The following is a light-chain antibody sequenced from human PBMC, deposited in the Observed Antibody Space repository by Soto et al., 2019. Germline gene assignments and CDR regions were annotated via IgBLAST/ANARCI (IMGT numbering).Light chain of an antibody. CDR2: DAP. V-gene: IGKV1-5*01. CDR1: GTVSSW. J-gene: IGKJ3*01. CDR3: QQTSSAPFT. Sequence: DIQMTQCPSTLSASVGDRVAITGRSGGTVSSWLAWYQRKPGKAPNLLIYDAPSFKSGVPSRFSGGGSRTDFTLTITSLQPEDFATYYCQQTSSAPFTFGPGTKVDIK.